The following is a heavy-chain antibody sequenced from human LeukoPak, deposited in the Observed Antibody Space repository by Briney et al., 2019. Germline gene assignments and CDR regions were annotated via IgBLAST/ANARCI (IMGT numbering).Heavy chain of an antibody. CDR3: AKTPYSSSWYRYFDY. J-gene: IGHJ4*02. V-gene: IGHV3-23*01. CDR1: GFTFSTYA. Sequence: GGSLRFSCAASGFTFSTYAMNWVRQAPGKGLEWVSAISGSGGSTYYADSVKGRFTISRDNSKNTLYLLMNSLRAEDTAVHYCAKTPYSSSWYRYFDYWGQGTLVTVSS. CDR2: ISGSGGST. D-gene: IGHD6-13*01.